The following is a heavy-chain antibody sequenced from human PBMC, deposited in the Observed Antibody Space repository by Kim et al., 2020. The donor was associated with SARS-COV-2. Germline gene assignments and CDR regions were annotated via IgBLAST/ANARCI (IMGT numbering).Heavy chain of an antibody. CDR3: AIRSDYYDSSGYYYVWDNSHDAFDI. J-gene: IGHJ3*02. CDR2: IIPIFGTA. D-gene: IGHD3-22*01. CDR1: GGTFSSYA. Sequence: SVKVSCKASGGTFSSYAISWVRQAPGQGLEWMGGIIPIFGTANYAQKFQGRVTITADESTSTAYMELSSLRSEDTAVYYCAIRSDYYDSSGYYYVWDNSHDAFDIWGQGTMVTVSS. V-gene: IGHV1-69*13.